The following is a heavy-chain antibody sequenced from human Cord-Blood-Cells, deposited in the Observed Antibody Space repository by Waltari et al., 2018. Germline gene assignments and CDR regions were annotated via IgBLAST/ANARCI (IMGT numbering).Heavy chain of an antibody. D-gene: IGHD6-13*01. Sequence: QVQLQQWGAGLLKPSATLSLTCADYCGSISGYYWSWIRQPPGKGLEWIGEINHSGSTNYNPSLKSRVTISVDTSKNQFSLKLSSVTAADTAVYYCARGKTSSSWFDYWGQGTLVTVSS. CDR2: INHSGST. V-gene: IGHV4-34*01. CDR1: CGSISGYY. CDR3: ARGKTSSSWFDY. J-gene: IGHJ4*02.